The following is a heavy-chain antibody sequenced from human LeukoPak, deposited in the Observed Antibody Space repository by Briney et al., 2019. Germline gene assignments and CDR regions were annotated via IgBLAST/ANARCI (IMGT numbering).Heavy chain of an antibody. Sequence: PSETLSLTCTVSGGSISSSSYYWGWIRQPPGKGLEWIGSIYYSGSTYYNPSLKSRVTISVDTPKNQFSLKLSSVTAADTAVYYCARHLSRSRIAARSGLHFDYWGQGTLVTVSS. J-gene: IGHJ4*02. CDR3: ARHLSRSRIAARSGLHFDY. V-gene: IGHV4-39*01. D-gene: IGHD6-6*01. CDR1: GGSISSSSYY. CDR2: IYYSGST.